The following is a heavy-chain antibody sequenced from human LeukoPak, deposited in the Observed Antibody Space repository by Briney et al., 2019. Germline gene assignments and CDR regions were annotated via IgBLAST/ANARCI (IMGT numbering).Heavy chain of an antibody. CDR2: MYHSGSP. CDR3: ARGGHYDTSGYYAVVDL. Sequence: PSETLSLTCSVSGASISSYYWSWIRQPPGKGPEWIGDMYHSGSPNYNPSLYSRLTISIDTSNSQFSLRLTFVTAADTAVYYCARGGHYDTSGYYAVVDLWGQGTLVTVSS. J-gene: IGHJ5*02. CDR1: GASISSYY. D-gene: IGHD3-22*01. V-gene: IGHV4-59*01.